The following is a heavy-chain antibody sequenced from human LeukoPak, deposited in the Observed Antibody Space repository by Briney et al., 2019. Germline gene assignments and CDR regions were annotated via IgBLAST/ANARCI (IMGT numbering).Heavy chain of an antibody. CDR3: ARGGDRSFDY. V-gene: IGHV4-4*02. J-gene: IGHJ4*02. CDR2: IHHSGSI. CDR1: GVSISSNLW. Sequence: TSGTLSLTCAVSGVSISSNLWWTWVRQPPGKGLEWIAEIHHSGSINYNPSLKSRVTISVDKAKNQFSLNLNSVTAADTAVYYCARGGDRSFDYWGQGTLVTVSS. D-gene: IGHD3-10*01.